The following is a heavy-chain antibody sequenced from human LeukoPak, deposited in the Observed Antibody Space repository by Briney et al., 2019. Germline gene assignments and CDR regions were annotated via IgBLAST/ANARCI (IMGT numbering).Heavy chain of an antibody. D-gene: IGHD3-22*01. V-gene: IGHV1-46*01. CDR2: INPSGGST. CDR1: GYTFTSYY. CDR3: ARGARIAMIVVGPLDY. J-gene: IGHJ4*02. Sequence: ASVKVSCKASGYTFTSYYIHWVRHAPGQGLEWMGIINPSGGSTTYAQRFQGRVTMTRDTSTSTVYMELSSLRSEDTAVYYCARGARIAMIVVGPLDYWGQGTLVTVSS.